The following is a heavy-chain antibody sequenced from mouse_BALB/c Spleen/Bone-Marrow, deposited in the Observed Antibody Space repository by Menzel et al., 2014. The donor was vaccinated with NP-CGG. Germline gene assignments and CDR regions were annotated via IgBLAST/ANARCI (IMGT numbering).Heavy chain of an antibody. Sequence: VQLKQSGAELVKPGASVKLSCTASGLNIKDPYMHWVKQRPEQGLEWIGRIDPANGNTKYDPKFQGKATITADTSSNTAYLQLSSLTSEDTAVYYCAPYYYGRWFTYWGQGTLVTVSA. J-gene: IGHJ3*01. CDR1: GLNIKDPY. V-gene: IGHV14-3*02. D-gene: IGHD1-1*01. CDR2: IDPANGNT. CDR3: APYYYGRWFTY.